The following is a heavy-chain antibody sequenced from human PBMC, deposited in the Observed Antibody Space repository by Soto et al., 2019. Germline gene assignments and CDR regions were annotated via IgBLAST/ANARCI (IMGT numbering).Heavy chain of an antibody. J-gene: IGHJ6*02. D-gene: IGHD3-9*01. CDR3: ARARYYDILTGPYRVRYYYYGMDV. CDR2: IFSNDEK. V-gene: IGHV2-26*01. Sequence: SGPTLVNPTETLTLTCTVSGFSLSNARMGVSWIRQPPGKALEWLAHIFSNDEKSYSTSLKSRLTISKDTSKSQVVLTMTNMDPVDTATYYCARARYYDILTGPYRVRYYYYGMDVWGQGTTVTVSS. CDR1: GFSLSNARMG.